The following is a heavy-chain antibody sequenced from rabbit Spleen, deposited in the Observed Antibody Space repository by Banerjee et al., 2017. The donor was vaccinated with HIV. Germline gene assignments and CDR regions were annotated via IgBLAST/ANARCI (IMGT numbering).Heavy chain of an antibody. Sequence: QLKESGGGLVQPGGSLKLSCKASGFTLSSYYMSWVRQAPGKGLEWIGYIDPVFGSTYYASWVNGRFTISSHNAQNTLFLQLNSLTAADTATYFCARETYSSGWGLWGQGTLVTVS. CDR3: ARETYSSGWGL. V-gene: IGHV1S7*01. J-gene: IGHJ3*01. D-gene: IGHD4-1*01. CDR1: GFTLSSYY. CDR2: IDPVFGST.